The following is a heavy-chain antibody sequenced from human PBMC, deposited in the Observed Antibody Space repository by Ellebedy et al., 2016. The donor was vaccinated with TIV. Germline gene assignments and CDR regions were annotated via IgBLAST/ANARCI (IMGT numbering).Heavy chain of an antibody. V-gene: IGHV3-30*18. Sequence: PGGSLRLSCAASGFAFRNYGMHWARQAPGEGLEWLAVISRDGSYTNYADSVKGRFTISRDNSKNTLYLQMSSLRTEDTSVYYCAKAGGKLHTPVDPWGQGALVTVSS. J-gene: IGHJ5*02. CDR2: ISRDGSYT. CDR3: AKAGGKLHTPVDP. D-gene: IGHD3-16*01. CDR1: GFAFRNYG.